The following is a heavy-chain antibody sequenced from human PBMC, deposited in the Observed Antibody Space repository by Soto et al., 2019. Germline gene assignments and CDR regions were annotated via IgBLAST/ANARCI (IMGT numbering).Heavy chain of an antibody. CDR2: VSSSGDST. CDR3: ATSGGAYYYDSSGYFHDAFDI. D-gene: IGHD3-22*01. V-gene: IGHV3-23*01. J-gene: IGHJ3*02. Sequence: PGGSLRLSCAASGFTFSNYAMSWVRQAPGKGLEWVSAVSSSGDSTYYADSVKGRFTISRDNSKNTLYLQMNSLRAEDTAVYYCATSGGAYYYDSSGYFHDAFDIWGQGTMVTVSS. CDR1: GFTFSNYA.